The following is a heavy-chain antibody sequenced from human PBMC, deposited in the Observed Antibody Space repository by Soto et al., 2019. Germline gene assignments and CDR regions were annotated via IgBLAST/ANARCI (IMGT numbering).Heavy chain of an antibody. D-gene: IGHD6-19*01. CDR1: GYTFSNYY. CDR3: ARDLYSAGWYDNYPPSNNWFLP. V-gene: IGHV1-46*01. Sequence: GASVKVSCKASGYTFSNYYLHWVRQAPGQGLEWMGIFNPSSGRTLYAQKFEGRVTMTTDTSTNTVYMELSSLRSEDTAVYYCARDLYSAGWYDNYPPSNNWFLPWGQGTLVTVSS. J-gene: IGHJ5*02. CDR2: FNPSSGRT.